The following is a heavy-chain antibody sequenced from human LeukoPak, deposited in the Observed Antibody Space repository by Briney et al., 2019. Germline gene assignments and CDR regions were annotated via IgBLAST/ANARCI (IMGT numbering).Heavy chain of an antibody. CDR3: AKDFTRGYYYDSSGYSVYDY. CDR2: ISGSGGST. V-gene: IGHV3-23*01. J-gene: IGHJ4*02. CDR1: GFTFSSYA. Sequence: GGSLRLSCAASGFTFSSYAMSWVRQAPGKGLEWVSAISGSGGSTYYADSVKGRFTISRDNSKNTLYLQMNSLRAEDTAVYYCAKDFTRGYYYDSSGYSVYDYWGQGTLVTVSS. D-gene: IGHD3-22*01.